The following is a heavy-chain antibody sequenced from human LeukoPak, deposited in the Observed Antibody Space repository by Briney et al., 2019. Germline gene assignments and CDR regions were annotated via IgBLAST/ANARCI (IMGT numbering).Heavy chain of an antibody. V-gene: IGHV4-39*01. CDR2: IYYSGST. D-gene: IGHD2-15*01. CDR1: GGSISSSSYY. Sequence: SETLSLTCTVSGGSISSSSYYWGWIRQPPGKGLEWIGTIYYSGSTYYNPSLKSRVTISVDTSKNQFSLKLSSVTAADTAVYYCATELRYCSGGSCYSLDYWGQGTLVTVAS. CDR3: ATELRYCSGGSCYSLDY. J-gene: IGHJ4*02.